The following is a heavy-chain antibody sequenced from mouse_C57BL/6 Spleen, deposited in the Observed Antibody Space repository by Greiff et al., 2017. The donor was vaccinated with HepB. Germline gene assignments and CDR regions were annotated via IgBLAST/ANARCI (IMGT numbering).Heavy chain of an antibody. V-gene: IGHV1-15*01. CDR1: GYTFTDYE. CDR2: IDPETGGT. J-gene: IGHJ3*01. Sequence: VQLQQPGAELVRPGASVTLSCKASGYTFTDYEMHWVKQTPVHGLEWIGAIDPETGGTAYNQKFKGKAILTADKSSSTAYMELRSLTSEDSAVDFCTREGMGYSWFVYWGQGTLVTVSA. D-gene: IGHD2-3*01. CDR3: TREGMGYSWFVY.